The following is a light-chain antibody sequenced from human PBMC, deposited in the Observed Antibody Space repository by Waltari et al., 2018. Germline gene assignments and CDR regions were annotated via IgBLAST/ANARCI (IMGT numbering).Light chain of an antibody. CDR2: AVS. CDR3: SSYAGSSKGV. CDR1: SSDVGNSKR. Sequence: QSALTQPPSGSGSPGQSITISCTGTSSDVGNSKRVSWYQQHQGKAPKPMVYAVSKRPSGVSDRFSGSKSGDMASLTISGLQPEDEAEYFCSSYAGSSKGVFGGGTKVTVL. J-gene: IGLJ2*01. V-gene: IGLV2-23*02.